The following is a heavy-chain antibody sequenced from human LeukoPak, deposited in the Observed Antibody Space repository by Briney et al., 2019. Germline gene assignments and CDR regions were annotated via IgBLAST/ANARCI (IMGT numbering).Heavy chain of an antibody. Sequence: GGSLRLSCSASGFTFSSYAMHWVRQAPGKGLEYVSAISSNGGSTYYADSVKGRFTISRDNSKNALYLQMSSLRAEDTAVYYCVKGTTGYFDYWGQGTLVTVSS. CDR3: VKGTTGYFDY. J-gene: IGHJ4*02. CDR2: ISSNGGST. CDR1: GFTFSSYA. V-gene: IGHV3-64D*06. D-gene: IGHD4-17*01.